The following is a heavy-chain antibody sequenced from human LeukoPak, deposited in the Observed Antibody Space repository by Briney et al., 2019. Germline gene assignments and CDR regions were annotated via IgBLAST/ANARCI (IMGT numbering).Heavy chain of an antibody. J-gene: IGHJ6*03. V-gene: IGHV4-59*01. D-gene: IGHD5-18*01. Sequence: PSETLSLTCTVSGDSIRNSYWSWIRQPPGKGLEWIGYIPTRGDINYNPSLKSRVTISLQTSKNQVSLKVNSVTAADTAVYFCARVKGNTAMALQYYHYYMDVWGKGTTVIVSS. CDR1: GDSIRNSY. CDR2: IPTRGDI. CDR3: ARVKGNTAMALQYYHYYMDV.